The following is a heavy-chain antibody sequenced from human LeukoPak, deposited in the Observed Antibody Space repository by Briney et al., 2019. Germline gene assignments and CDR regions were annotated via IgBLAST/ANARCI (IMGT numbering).Heavy chain of an antibody. Sequence: PSETLSLTCTVSGGSISSSSYYWGWIRQPPGKGLEWIGSIYYSGSTYYNPSLKSRVTISVDTSKNQFSLKLSSVTAADTAVYYCARAPDRTGSYAAFDYWGQGILVTVSS. CDR3: ARAPDRTGSYAAFDY. D-gene: IGHD1-26*01. V-gene: IGHV4-39*07. CDR1: GGSISSSSYY. CDR2: IYYSGST. J-gene: IGHJ4*02.